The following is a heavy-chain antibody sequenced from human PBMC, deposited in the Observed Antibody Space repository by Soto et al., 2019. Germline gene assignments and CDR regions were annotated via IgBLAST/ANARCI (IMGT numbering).Heavy chain of an antibody. D-gene: IGHD6-19*01. CDR3: ARAYSSGWYWFDP. Sequence: SETLSLTCAVIGGSFSGYYWTWIRQPPGKGLEWIGEIDHSGSPNYNPSLKSRVTMSIDTSKSQFSLKLKSVTAADTAVYFCARAYSSGWYWFDPWGQGILVTVS. CDR2: IDHSGSP. CDR1: GGSFSGYY. J-gene: IGHJ5*02. V-gene: IGHV4-34*01.